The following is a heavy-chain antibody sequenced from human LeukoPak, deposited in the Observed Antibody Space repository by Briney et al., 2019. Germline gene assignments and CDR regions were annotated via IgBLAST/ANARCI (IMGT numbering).Heavy chain of an antibody. J-gene: IGHJ4*02. D-gene: IGHD3-22*01. Sequence: PGGSLRLSCAASGFIVNNNYMSWVRQAPGKGLEWVSVIYTGGSTYYSDAVKGRFTISRDNAKSSLYLQMNSLRAEDTAVYYCARENLGYYYDSSGFWDYFDYWGQGTLVTVSS. V-gene: IGHV3-53*01. CDR3: ARENLGYYYDSSGFWDYFDY. CDR2: IYTGGST. CDR1: GFIVNNNY.